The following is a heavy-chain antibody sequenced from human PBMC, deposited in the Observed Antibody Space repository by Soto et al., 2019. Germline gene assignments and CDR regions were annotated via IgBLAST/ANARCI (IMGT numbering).Heavy chain of an antibody. Sequence: EVQLVESGGGLVQPGGSLRLSCAASGFTFSSYSMNWVRQAPGKGLEWVSFLSSSTSTIYYADSVKGRFTISIDNAKNSLYLQMNSLRAEDTAVYYCARGGSLNWFDRWGQGTLVTVSS. D-gene: IGHD3-10*01. CDR2: LSSSTSTI. CDR3: ARGGSLNWFDR. CDR1: GFTFSSYS. V-gene: IGHV3-48*01. J-gene: IGHJ5*02.